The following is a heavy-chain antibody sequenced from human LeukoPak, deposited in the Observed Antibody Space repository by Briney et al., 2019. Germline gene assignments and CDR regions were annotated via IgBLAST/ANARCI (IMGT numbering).Heavy chain of an antibody. J-gene: IGHJ5*02. CDR1: GGSISSSKYY. V-gene: IGHV4-39*07. CDR3: AREGYSYGVT. Sequence: SETLSLTCISSGGSISSSKYYWGWIRQPPGKGLEWIGTVFTIGITHYNPSLKSRITISVDTSKNQFSLKLSSVTAADTAVYYCAREGYSYGVTWGQGTLVTVSS. CDR2: VFTIGIT. D-gene: IGHD5-18*01.